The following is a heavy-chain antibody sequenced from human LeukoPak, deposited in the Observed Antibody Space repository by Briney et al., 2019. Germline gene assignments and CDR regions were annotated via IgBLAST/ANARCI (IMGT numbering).Heavy chain of an antibody. CDR2: IIPIFGTA. Sequence: ASVKVSCKASGGTFSSYAISWVRQAPGQGLEWMGGIIPIFGTANYAQKFQGRVTITADESTSTAYMELNSLRAEDTAVYYCAKGNRAFDIWGQGTMVTVSS. CDR1: GGTFSSYA. V-gene: IGHV1-69*13. J-gene: IGHJ3*02. CDR3: AKGNRAFDI. D-gene: IGHD1-14*01.